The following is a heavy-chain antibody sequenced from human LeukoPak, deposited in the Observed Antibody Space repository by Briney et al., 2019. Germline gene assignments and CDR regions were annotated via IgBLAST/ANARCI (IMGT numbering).Heavy chain of an antibody. J-gene: IGHJ4*02. CDR2: ISAYNGNT. Sequence: ASVKVSCKASGGTFSSYAISWVRQAPGQGLEWMGWISAYNGNTHYAQKVQGRVTMTTDTSTSTAYMELRSLRSDDTAVYYCARVLMVRGVIIYFDSWGQGTLVTVSS. CDR3: ARVLMVRGVIIYFDS. D-gene: IGHD3-10*01. V-gene: IGHV1-18*01. CDR1: GGTFSSYA.